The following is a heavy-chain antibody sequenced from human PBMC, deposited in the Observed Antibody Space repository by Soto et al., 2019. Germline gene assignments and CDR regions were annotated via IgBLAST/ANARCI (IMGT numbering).Heavy chain of an antibody. CDR3: ARRRYFDWLLYPPYFDY. V-gene: IGHV4-4*02. Sequence: SETLSLTCAVSGGSISSSNWWSWVRQPPGKGLEWIGEIYHSGSTNYNPSLKSRVTISVDKSKNQFSLKLSSVTAADTAVYYCARRRYFDWLLYPPYFDYWGQGALVTVSS. CDR2: IYHSGST. D-gene: IGHD3-9*01. CDR1: GGSISSSNW. J-gene: IGHJ4*02.